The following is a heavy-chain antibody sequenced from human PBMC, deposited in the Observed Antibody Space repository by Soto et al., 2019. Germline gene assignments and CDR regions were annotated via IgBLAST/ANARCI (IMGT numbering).Heavy chain of an antibody. CDR1: GFTFSSYW. CDR2: IKQDGSEK. J-gene: IGHJ3*02. Sequence: PAGSLRLSCAASGFTFSSYWMSWVRQAPWKGLEWVANIKQDGSEKYYVDSVKGRFTISRDNAKNSLYLQMNSLRAEDTAVYYCARGGYYDFWSGHDAFDIWGQGTMVTVSS. V-gene: IGHV3-7*03. CDR3: ARGGYYDFWSGHDAFDI. D-gene: IGHD3-3*01.